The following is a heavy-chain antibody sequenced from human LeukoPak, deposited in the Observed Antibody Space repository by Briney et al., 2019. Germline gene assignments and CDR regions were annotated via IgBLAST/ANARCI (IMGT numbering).Heavy chain of an antibody. CDR2: IYYLGST. D-gene: IGHD2-15*01. CDR3: ARSGCSGGSCYSQRGAFDI. V-gene: IGHV4-39*07. Sequence: SETLSLTCTVSGGSINNNNYYWAWIRQPPGKGLEWIGNIYYLGSTYYNPSLKSRVTISIDTSKNQFSLKLSSVTAADTAVYYCARSGCSGGSCYSQRGAFDIWGQGTMVTVSS. J-gene: IGHJ3*02. CDR1: GGSINNNNYY.